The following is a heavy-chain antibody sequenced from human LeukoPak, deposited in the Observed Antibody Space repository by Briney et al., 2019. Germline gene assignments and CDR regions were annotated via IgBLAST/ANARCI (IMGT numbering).Heavy chain of an antibody. CDR3: ARVPNTITMIVGGAYNWFDP. CDR2: IYHSGST. D-gene: IGHD3-22*01. J-gene: IGHJ5*02. V-gene: IGHV4-38-2*02. Sequence: PSETLSLTCTVSGYSISSGYYWGWIRQPPGKGLEWIGSIYHSGSTYYNPSLKSRVTISVDTSKNQFSLKLSSVTAADTAVYYCARVPNTITMIVGGAYNWFDPWGQGTLVTVSS. CDR1: GYSISSGYY.